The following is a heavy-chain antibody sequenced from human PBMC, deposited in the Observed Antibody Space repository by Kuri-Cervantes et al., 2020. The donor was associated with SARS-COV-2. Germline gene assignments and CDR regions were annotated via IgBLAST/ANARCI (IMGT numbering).Heavy chain of an antibody. J-gene: IGHJ6*02. V-gene: IGHV3-15*01. CDR3: AKVGVDIVATVYYYYYGMDV. Sequence: GGSLRLSCAASGFTFSSYWMSWVRQAPGKGLEWVGRIKSKTDGGTTDYAAPVKGRFTISREDSKNTLYLQMNSLRAEDTAVYYCAKVGVDIVATVYYYYYGMDVWGQGTTVTVSS. CDR2: IKSKTDGGTT. CDR1: GFTFSSYW. D-gene: IGHD5-12*01.